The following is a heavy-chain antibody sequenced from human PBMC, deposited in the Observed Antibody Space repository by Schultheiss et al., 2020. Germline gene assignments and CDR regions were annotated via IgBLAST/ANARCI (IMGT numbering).Heavy chain of an antibody. V-gene: IGHV4-34*01. Sequence: SETLSLTCTVSGGSISSYYWSWIRQPPGKGLEWIGEINHSGSTNYNPSLKSRVTISVDTSKNQFSLKLSSVTAADTAVYYCAREGDGFTFDPWGQGTLVTVSS. CDR1: GGSISSYY. CDR3: AREGDGFTFDP. CDR2: INHSGST. D-gene: IGHD3-16*01. J-gene: IGHJ5*02.